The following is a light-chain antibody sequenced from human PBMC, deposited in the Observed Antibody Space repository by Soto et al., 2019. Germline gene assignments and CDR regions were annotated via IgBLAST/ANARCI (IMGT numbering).Light chain of an antibody. CDR3: QQYGSSPGT. CDR1: QSVNSNY. CDR2: GAS. J-gene: IGKJ1*01. V-gene: IGKV3-20*01. Sequence: IVLTQSPGTLSLSPGERATLSCRASQSVNSNYLAWYRQTPGQAPRLLIYGASSRATGIPDRFSGSGSGTDFILTINRLEPEDFAVYYCQQYGSSPGTFGQGTKVDIK.